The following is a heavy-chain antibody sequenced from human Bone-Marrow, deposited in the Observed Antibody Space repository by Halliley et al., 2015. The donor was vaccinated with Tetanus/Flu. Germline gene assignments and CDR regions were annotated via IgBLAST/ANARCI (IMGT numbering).Heavy chain of an antibody. D-gene: IGHD6-13*01. J-gene: IGHJ4*02. V-gene: IGHV3-74*01. CDR2: IKNDGSIT. Sequence: VSRIKNDGSITDYADSVKGRFTISMDSAKNTLYLQMNSLRAEDTAVYYCVRGRTVYSRELVDYWGQGTLVTVSS. CDR3: VRGRTVYSRELVDY.